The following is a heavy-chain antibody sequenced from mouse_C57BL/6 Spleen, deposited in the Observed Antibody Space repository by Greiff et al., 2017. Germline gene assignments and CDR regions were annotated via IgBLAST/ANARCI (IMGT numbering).Heavy chain of an antibody. Sequence: VQLQQSGPELVKPGASVKISCKASGYTFTDYYMNWVKQSHGKSLEWIGDINPNNGGTSYNQKFKGKATLTVDKSSSTAYMELRSLTSEDSAVYYCARPLYDGPWFAYWGQGTLVTVSA. CDR3: ARPLYDGPWFAY. V-gene: IGHV1-26*01. J-gene: IGHJ3*01. D-gene: IGHD2-3*01. CDR1: GYTFTDYY. CDR2: INPNNGGT.